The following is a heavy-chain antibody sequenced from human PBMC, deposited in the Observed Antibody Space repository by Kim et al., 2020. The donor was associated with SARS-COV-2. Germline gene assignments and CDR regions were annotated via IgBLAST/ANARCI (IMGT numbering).Heavy chain of an antibody. J-gene: IGHJ4*02. D-gene: IGHD3-10*01. CDR3: ARGYGSGTNY. Sequence: SSTGDADSVKGRFTISRDNAKNTLYLQMNSLRLEDTAVYYCARGYGSGTNYWGQGTLVTVST. V-gene: IGHV3-74*01. CDR2: SST.